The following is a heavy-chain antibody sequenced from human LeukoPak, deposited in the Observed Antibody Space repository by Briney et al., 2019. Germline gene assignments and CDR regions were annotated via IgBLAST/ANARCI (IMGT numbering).Heavy chain of an antibody. Sequence: ASVKVSCKASGYTFTSYGISWVRQAPGQGLEWMGWISAYNGNTNYAQKLQGRVTMTTDTSTSTAYMELRSLRSDDTAVYYCARDLSGSAYYDFWSGLPGVGYWGQGTLVTVSS. CDR1: GYTFTSYG. V-gene: IGHV1-18*01. CDR2: ISAYNGNT. CDR3: ARDLSGSAYYDFWSGLPGVGY. J-gene: IGHJ4*02. D-gene: IGHD3-3*01.